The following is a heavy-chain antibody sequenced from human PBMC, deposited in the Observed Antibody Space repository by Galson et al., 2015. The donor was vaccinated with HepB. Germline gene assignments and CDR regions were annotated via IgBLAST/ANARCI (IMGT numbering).Heavy chain of an antibody. CDR3: ARAGTTKEFDC. J-gene: IGHJ4*02. CDR2: TCYRSKWYN. CDR1: GDSVSSNSVT. Sequence: CAISGDSVSSNSVTWNWIRQSPSRGLEWLARTCYRSKWYNDYAVSVKSRITINPDTSKNQFSLQLNSVTPDDTAVYYCARAGTTKEFDCWGQGTLVTVSS. D-gene: IGHD4-17*01. V-gene: IGHV6-1*01.